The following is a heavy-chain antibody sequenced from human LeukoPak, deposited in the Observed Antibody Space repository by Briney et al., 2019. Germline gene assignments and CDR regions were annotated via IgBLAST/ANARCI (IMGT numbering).Heavy chain of an antibody. V-gene: IGHV1-18*01. J-gene: IGHJ4*02. D-gene: IGHD3-9*01. CDR1: GYTFTSYG. Sequence: ASVKVSCKASGYTFTSYGISWVRQAPGQGLEWMGWISAYNGNTNYAQKLQGRVTMTTDTSTSTAYMELRSLRSEDTAVYYCARAGDILTGYYAWDDYWGQGNLVTVSS. CDR2: ISAYNGNT. CDR3: ARAGDILTGYYAWDDY.